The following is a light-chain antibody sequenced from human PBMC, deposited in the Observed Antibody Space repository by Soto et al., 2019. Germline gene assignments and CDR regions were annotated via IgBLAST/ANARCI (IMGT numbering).Light chain of an antibody. V-gene: IGKV3-20*01. J-gene: IGKJ1*01. CDR3: QQYDSSPRT. Sequence: EIVLTQSPGTLSLSPGERATLSCRASQSVSTRSLAWYQQKPGQAPRLLISGASSRAADIPDRFSGSGSGTDFTLTINRLEPEDFAVYYYQQYDSSPRTFGQGTKVDIK. CDR2: GAS. CDR1: QSVSTRS.